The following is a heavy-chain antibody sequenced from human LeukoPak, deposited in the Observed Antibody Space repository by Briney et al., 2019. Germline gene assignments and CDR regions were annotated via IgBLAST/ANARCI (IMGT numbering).Heavy chain of an antibody. V-gene: IGHV5-51*01. CDR3: ARLSCSSTSCYWYFDL. J-gene: IGHJ2*01. CDR1: GYSFTSYW. CDR2: IYPGDSDT. Sequence: GESLKISCKGSGYSFTSYWIGWVRQMPGKGLEWMGIIYPGDSDTRYSPSFQGQVTISADKSISTAYLQWSSLKASDTAMYYCARLSCSSTSCYWYFDLWGRGTLVTASS. D-gene: IGHD2-2*01.